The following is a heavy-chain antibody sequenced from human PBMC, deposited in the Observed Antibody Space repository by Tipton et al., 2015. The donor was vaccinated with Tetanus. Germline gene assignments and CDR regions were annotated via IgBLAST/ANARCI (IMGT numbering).Heavy chain of an antibody. CDR2: MNPNSGNT. D-gene: IGHD3-9*01. V-gene: IGHV1-8*01. J-gene: IGHJ5*02. Sequence: QLVQSGAEVKKPGASVKVSCKASGYTFTSYDINWVRQATGQGLEWMGWMNPNSGNTGYAQKFQGRVTMTRNTSISTAYMELSSLRSEDTAVYYCVRVRYFDWLETTDNWFDPWGQGTLVTVSS. CDR1: GYTFTSYD. CDR3: VRVRYFDWLETTDNWFDP.